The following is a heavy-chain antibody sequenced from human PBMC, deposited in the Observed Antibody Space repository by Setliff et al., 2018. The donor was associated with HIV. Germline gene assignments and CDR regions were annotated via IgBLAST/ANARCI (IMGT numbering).Heavy chain of an antibody. Sequence: ASVKVSCKAFGYIFTNFGISWVRQAPGQGLEWMGWISGYNGHTNYAQKFQGRVTMTIDTSTSTGYMDLRSLRSDDTAVYYCASGYSYGPNPYYYYGMDVWGQGTTVTVSS. J-gene: IGHJ6*02. CDR1: GYIFTNFG. CDR2: ISGYNGHT. D-gene: IGHD5-18*01. CDR3: ASGYSYGPNPYYYYGMDV. V-gene: IGHV1-18*01.